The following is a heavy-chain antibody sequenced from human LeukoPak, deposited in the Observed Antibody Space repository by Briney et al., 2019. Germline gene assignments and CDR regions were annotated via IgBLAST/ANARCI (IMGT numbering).Heavy chain of an antibody. CDR1: GFTFSSYG. Sequence: GGSLRLSCAASGFTFSSYGMSWVRQPPGKGLEWVSSIFPSGDEIHYADSVRGRFTISRDNSKSTLSLQMNSLRAEDTAIYYCATYRQVLLPFESWGQGTLVTVSS. CDR2: IFPSGDEI. V-gene: IGHV3-23*01. CDR3: ATYRQVLLPFES. D-gene: IGHD2-8*02. J-gene: IGHJ4*02.